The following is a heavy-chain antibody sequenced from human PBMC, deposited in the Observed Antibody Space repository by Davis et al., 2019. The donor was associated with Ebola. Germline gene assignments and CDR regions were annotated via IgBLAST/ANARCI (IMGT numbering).Heavy chain of an antibody. D-gene: IGHD1-1*01. CDR2: ISSSGSTI. CDR3: NWAYYYYGMDV. V-gene: IGHV3-11*01. J-gene: IGHJ6*02. Sequence: GESLKISCAASGFTFSDYYMSWIRQAPGKGLEWVPYISSSGSTIYYADSVKGRFTISRDNAKNSLYLQMNSLRAEDTAVYYCNWAYYYYGMDVWGQGTTVTVSS. CDR1: GFTFSDYY.